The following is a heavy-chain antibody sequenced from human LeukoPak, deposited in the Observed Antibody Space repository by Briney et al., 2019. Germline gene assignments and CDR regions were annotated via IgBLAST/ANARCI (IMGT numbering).Heavy chain of an antibody. D-gene: IGHD2-2*01. V-gene: IGHV4-34*01. Sequence: SETLSLTCAVYGGSFSGYYWSWIRQPPGKGLEWIGEINHSGSTNYNPSLKSRVTISVDTSKNQFSLELSSVTAADTAVYYCARLVVPAAMGHGLDYWGQGTMVTVSS. CDR1: GGSFSGYY. CDR2: INHSGST. CDR3: ARLVVPAAMGHGLDY. J-gene: IGHJ4*02.